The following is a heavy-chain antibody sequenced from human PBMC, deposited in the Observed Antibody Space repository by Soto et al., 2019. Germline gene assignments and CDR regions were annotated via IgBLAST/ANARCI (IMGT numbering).Heavy chain of an antibody. CDR3: AADRGKNDVSVYGLFDS. D-gene: IGHD3-22*01. V-gene: IGHV1-18*01. J-gene: IGHJ4*02. CDR2: ISAYNGNT. Sequence: DSVKVCSKASGYTFTSHGTSLVRQAPGQGLEWMGWISAYNGNTIYSQKFQGRVTMTEDSSTDTAYMEVRSLRSEDTAVYYCAADRGKNDVSVYGLFDSWGQGTLVTVSS. CDR1: GYTFTSHG.